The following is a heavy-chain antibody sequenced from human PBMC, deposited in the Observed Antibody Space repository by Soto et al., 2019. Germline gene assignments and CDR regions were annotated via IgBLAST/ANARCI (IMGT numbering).Heavy chain of an antibody. V-gene: IGHV4-30-2*01. Sequence: QLQLQESGSGLVKPSQTLSLTCAVSGGSISSGGYSWSWIRQPPGKGLEWIGYIYHSGSTYYNPSLRGRGTTAVDRSKNQFSLKLSSVTAADTAVYYCAAGGGLPRYYWGQGTLVTVSS. D-gene: IGHD5-12*01. J-gene: IGHJ4*02. CDR2: IYHSGST. CDR1: GGSISSGGYS. CDR3: AAGGGLPRYY.